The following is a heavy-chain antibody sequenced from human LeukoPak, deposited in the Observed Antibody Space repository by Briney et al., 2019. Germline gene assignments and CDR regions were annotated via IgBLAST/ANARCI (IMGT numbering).Heavy chain of an antibody. V-gene: IGHV4-30-2*01. Sequence: SQTLSLTCTVSGGSISSGGYYWSWIRQPPGKGLEWIGYIYHSGSTYYNPSLKSRVTISVDRSKNQFSLKLSSVTAADTAVYYCARDRYGSGTAFDYWGPGTLVTVSS. D-gene: IGHD3-10*01. CDR3: ARDRYGSGTAFDY. J-gene: IGHJ4*02. CDR2: IYHSGST. CDR1: GGSISSGGYY.